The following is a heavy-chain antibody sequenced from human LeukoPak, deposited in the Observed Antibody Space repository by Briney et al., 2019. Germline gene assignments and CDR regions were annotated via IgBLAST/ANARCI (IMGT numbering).Heavy chain of an antibody. CDR3: ARDRNWGFDY. D-gene: IGHD7-27*01. CDR2: ITSSSSDI. CDR1: GFTFSSYS. V-gene: IGHV3-48*02. Sequence: PAGTLRLSCAASGFTFSSYSMNWVRQAPGKGLEWISYITSSSSDISYADSVKGRFTISRDNAKNSLYLQMNSLRDEDTAVYYCARDRNWGFDYWGQGTLLTVSS. J-gene: IGHJ4*02.